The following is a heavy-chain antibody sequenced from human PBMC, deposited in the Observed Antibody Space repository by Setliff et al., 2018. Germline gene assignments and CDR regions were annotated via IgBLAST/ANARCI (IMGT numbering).Heavy chain of an antibody. Sequence: GGSLRLSCMASGLTFNNAWMRWVRQGPGKGLEWIGRIKSKREGETADFAAPVKGRFSLLRDDSKQTVYLHMKSLKSEDTGVYYCTTGPRDSRGYLHWFDSWGQGTLVTVSS. CDR2: IKSKREGETA. V-gene: IGHV3-15*01. CDR3: TTGPRDSRGYLHWFDS. J-gene: IGHJ5*01. CDR1: GLTFNNAW. D-gene: IGHD3-22*01.